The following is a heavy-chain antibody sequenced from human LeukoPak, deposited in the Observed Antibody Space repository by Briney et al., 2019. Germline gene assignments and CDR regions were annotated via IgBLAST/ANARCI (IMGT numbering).Heavy chain of an antibody. D-gene: IGHD1-26*01. V-gene: IGHV3-23*01. CDR3: AAVGTTVVY. CDR2: ISGSGGST. J-gene: IGHJ4*02. CDR1: GVIFSSYA. Sequence: GGSLRLSCAVSGVIFSSYAMSWVRQAPGKGLEWVSAISGSGGSTYYADSVKGRFTISRDNSKNTLYLQMNSLRAEDTAVYYCAAVGTTVVYWGQGTLVTVSS.